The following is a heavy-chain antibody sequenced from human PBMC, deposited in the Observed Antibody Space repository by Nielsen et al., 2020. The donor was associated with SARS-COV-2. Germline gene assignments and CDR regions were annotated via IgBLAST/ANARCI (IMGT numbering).Heavy chain of an antibody. D-gene: IGHD5-12*01. J-gene: IGHJ6*03. CDR1: GFKFTSYT. CDR3: VSGYDPYYYYYYYMDV. CDR2: ITMSGSYM. Sequence: GVLRLSCAASGFKFTSYTMNWVRQAPGKGLEWVASITMSGSYMYYADSVKGRFTISRDNAKNSLYLQMNSLRAEDTAVYYCVSGYDPYYYYYYYMDVWGKGTTVTVSS. V-gene: IGHV3-21*01.